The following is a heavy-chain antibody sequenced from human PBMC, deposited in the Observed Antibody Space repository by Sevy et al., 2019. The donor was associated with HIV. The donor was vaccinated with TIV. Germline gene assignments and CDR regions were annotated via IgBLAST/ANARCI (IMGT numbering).Heavy chain of an antibody. CDR2: IYSGGST. J-gene: IGHJ4*02. Sequence: GGSLRLSCAASGFTVSSNYMSWVRQAPGKGLEWVSVIYSGGSTYHADSVKGRFTISRDNSKNTLYLQMNSLRAEDTAVYYCARSHLYDSSGYYEGSFDYWGQGTLVTVSS. D-gene: IGHD3-22*01. V-gene: IGHV3-53*01. CDR1: GFTVSSNY. CDR3: ARSHLYDSSGYYEGSFDY.